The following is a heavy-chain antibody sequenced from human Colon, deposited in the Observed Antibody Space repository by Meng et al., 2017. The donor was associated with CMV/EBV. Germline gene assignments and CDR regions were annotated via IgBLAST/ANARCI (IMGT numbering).Heavy chain of an antibody. D-gene: IGHD2-21*01. J-gene: IGHJ4*02. V-gene: IGHV1-8*02. CDR1: GYTFDTYG. CDR3: VRGRVVGGG. Sequence: ASVKVSCKASGYTFDTYGIHWVRQAPGQGLEWMGWMNPNSGHTAYAQKFQGRVSMTRDTSMTTAYLELTSLRSDDTAVYYCVRGRVVGGGWGQGTLVTVSS. CDR2: MNPNSGHT.